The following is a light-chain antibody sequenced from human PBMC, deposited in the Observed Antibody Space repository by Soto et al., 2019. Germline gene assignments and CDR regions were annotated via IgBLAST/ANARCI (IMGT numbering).Light chain of an antibody. V-gene: IGKV1-39*01. J-gene: IGKJ4*01. CDR1: QSISNY. CDR3: QQSYSTPLT. CDR2: DAS. Sequence: DIQMTQSPSSLSASVGDRVTITCRASQSISNYLNWYQQKPGKAPKLLIYDASSLQRGGPSRFSGSGSRTDFTLTISSLQPEDFATYFCQQSYSTPLTFGGGTKVEIK.